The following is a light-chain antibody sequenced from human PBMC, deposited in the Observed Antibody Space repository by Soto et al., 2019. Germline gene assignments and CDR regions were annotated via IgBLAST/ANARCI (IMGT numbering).Light chain of an antibody. CDR1: NIGSRG. CDR2: DDR. V-gene: IGLV3-21*02. CDR3: QVWDSSSDHRV. Sequence: SYELTQPPSVSVAPGQTARITCGGNNIGSRGVHWYQQRPGQAPVLVVYDDRDRPSGIPERFSGSNSGNTATLTISRVEAGDEADFYCQVWDSSSDHRVFGGGTKLTVL. J-gene: IGLJ3*02.